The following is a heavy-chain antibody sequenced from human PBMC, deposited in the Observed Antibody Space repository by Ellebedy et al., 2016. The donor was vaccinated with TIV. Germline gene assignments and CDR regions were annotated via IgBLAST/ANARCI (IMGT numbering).Heavy chain of an antibody. CDR1: GFSVSSSY. Sequence: GGSLRLXXAASGFSVSSSYMSWVRQAPGKGLERVSVIYNTGSTYYADSVKGRFTISGDNSKNTLYLQMNSLRAEDTAEYYCARSMVRVGHGGDDALDIWGQGTMVTVS. CDR3: ARSMVRVGHGGDDALDI. CDR2: IYNTGST. D-gene: IGHD3-10*01. J-gene: IGHJ3*02. V-gene: IGHV3-53*01.